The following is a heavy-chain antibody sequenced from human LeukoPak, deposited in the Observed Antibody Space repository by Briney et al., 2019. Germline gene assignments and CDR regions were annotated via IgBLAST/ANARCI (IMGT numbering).Heavy chain of an antibody. V-gene: IGHV1-2*04. Sequence: GASVKVSCKASGYTFTGYYMHWVRQAPRQGLEWMGWINPNSGGTNYAQKFQGWVTMTRDTSISTAYMELSRLRSDDTAVYYCARVVAGTWGVFDYWGQGTLVTVSS. CDR3: ARVVAGTWGVFDY. D-gene: IGHD6-19*01. J-gene: IGHJ4*02. CDR1: GYTFTGYY. CDR2: INPNSGGT.